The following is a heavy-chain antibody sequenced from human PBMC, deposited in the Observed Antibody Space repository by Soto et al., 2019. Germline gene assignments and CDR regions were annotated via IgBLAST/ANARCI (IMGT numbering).Heavy chain of an antibody. V-gene: IGHV3-7*01. J-gene: IGHJ3*02. D-gene: IGHD3-10*01. CDR2: IKQDGSEK. CDR3: ARDPRVIAVTYHDAFDI. Sequence: GGSLRLSCAASGFTFSSYWMSWVRQAPGKGLEWVANIKQDGSEKYYVDSVKGRFTISRDNAKNSLYLQMNSLRAEDTAVYYCARDPRVIAVTYHDAFDIWGQGTMVTVSS. CDR1: GFTFSSYW.